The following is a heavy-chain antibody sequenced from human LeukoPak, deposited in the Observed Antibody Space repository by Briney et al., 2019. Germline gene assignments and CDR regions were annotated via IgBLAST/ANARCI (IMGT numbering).Heavy chain of an antibody. CDR2: VYYSGLT. J-gene: IGHJ4*02. Sequence: SETLSLTCTVSGGSINSSNYNWGWIRQPPRRGPEWLASVYYSGLTYYNSSLKSRVSISVDTSKNQFSLKLSSVTAADTAVYYCARDPGDSSFFDYWGQGTLVTVSS. V-gene: IGHV4-39*07. CDR3: ARDPGDSSFFDY. CDR1: GGSINSSNYN. D-gene: IGHD4-11*01.